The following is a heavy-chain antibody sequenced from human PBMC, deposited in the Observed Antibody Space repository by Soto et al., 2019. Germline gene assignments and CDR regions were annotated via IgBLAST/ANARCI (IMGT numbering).Heavy chain of an antibody. J-gene: IGHJ6*02. CDR2: IYYSGST. Sequence: PSETLSLTCTVSGGSISSSSYYWGWIRQPPGKGLEWIGSIYYSGSTYYNPSLKSRVTISLDTSKNQFSLKLSSVTAADTAVYYCARGSSIAGLYYGMDVWGQGTTVS. V-gene: IGHV4-39*07. CDR1: GGSISSSSYY. D-gene: IGHD6-6*01. CDR3: ARGSSIAGLYYGMDV.